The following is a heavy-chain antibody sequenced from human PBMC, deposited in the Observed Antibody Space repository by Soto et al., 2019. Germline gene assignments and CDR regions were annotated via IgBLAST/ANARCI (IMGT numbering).Heavy chain of an antibody. V-gene: IGHV4-4*02. CDR2: IYHSGST. D-gene: IGHD1-1*01. J-gene: IGHJ4*02. CDR1: SGSISSSNW. Sequence: QVQLQESGPGLVKPSGTLSLTCAVSSGSISSSNWWSWFRQPPGKGLEWIGEIYHSGSTNYNPSLNSRVTISVDKSNNKCSLKLSSVTAAGPAVYDCARARYGTAPSFDYWGQGTPVTVSS. CDR3: ARARYGTAPSFDY.